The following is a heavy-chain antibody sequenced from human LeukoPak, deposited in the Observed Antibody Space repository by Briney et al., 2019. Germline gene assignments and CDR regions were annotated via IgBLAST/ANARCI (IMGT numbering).Heavy chain of an antibody. CDR1: GFTFSDYR. J-gene: IGHJ4*02. D-gene: IGHD2-15*01. Sequence: GGFLRPSCAASGFTFSDYRMNWVRQAPGKGREWVSSISTSGDFIYYTDSVRGRFTISRDNAKKSLYLQMNSLRAEDTAVYYCARDNPRCCGVVPANIDDYWGQGTLVTVSS. CDR2: ISTSGDFI. CDR3: ARDNPRCCGVVPANIDDY. V-gene: IGHV3-21*01.